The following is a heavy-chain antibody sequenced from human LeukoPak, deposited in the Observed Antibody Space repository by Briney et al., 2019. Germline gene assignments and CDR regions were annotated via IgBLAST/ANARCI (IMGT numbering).Heavy chain of an antibody. Sequence: SETLSLTCAVYGGSFSGYYWSWTRQPPGKGLEWIGEINHSGSTNYNPSLKSRVTISVDTSKNQFSLKLSSVTAADTAVYYCARVDDYGDYPHDYWGQGTLVTVSS. V-gene: IGHV4-34*01. D-gene: IGHD4-17*01. CDR3: ARVDDYGDYPHDY. CDR2: INHSGST. CDR1: GGSFSGYY. J-gene: IGHJ4*02.